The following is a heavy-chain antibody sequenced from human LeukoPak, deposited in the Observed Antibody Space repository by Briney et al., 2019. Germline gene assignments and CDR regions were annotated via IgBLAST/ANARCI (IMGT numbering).Heavy chain of an antibody. D-gene: IGHD1-26*01. Sequence: ASVKVSCKASGYTFSGYYMHWVRQAPGQGLEWMGWIYPNSGDTKYAQKFQGRVTVTRDTSISTAFMEVSRLTSDDTPVYYCARSGSDAFDVWGQGTMVTVSS. CDR3: ARSGSDAFDV. CDR1: GYTFSGYY. CDR2: IYPNSGDT. V-gene: IGHV1-2*02. J-gene: IGHJ3*01.